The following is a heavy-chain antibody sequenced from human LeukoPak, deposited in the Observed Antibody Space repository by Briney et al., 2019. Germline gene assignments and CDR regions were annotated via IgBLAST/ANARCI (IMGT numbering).Heavy chain of an antibody. V-gene: IGHV1-18*01. D-gene: IGHD6-13*01. Sequence: VASVKVSCKASGYTFTTYNINWVRQAPGQGLEWMGWISGYNGNTNYAQKLQGRVTMTTDTSTSTAYMELRSLKSDDTAVYYCARSIAAAGHYYYYMDVWGKGTTVTVSS. CDR2: ISGYNGNT. CDR3: ARSIAAAGHYYYYMDV. CDR1: GYTFTTYN. J-gene: IGHJ6*03.